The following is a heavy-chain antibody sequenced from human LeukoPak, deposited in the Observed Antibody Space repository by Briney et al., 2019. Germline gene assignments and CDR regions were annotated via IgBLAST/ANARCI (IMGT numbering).Heavy chain of an antibody. Sequence: PGGSLRLSCTASGFTFSNYGMHWVRQAPGKGLEWVTFIRYDGSDKYYADSVKGRFTISRDNAKNSLYLQMNSLRAEDTAVYYCARTGSSGWSPFEGAFDIWGQGTMVTVSS. CDR1: GFTFSNYG. J-gene: IGHJ3*02. CDR2: IRYDGSDK. V-gene: IGHV3-30*02. CDR3: ARTGSSGWSPFEGAFDI. D-gene: IGHD6-19*01.